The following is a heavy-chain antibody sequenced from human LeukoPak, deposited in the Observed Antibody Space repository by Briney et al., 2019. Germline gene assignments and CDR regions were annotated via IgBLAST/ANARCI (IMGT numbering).Heavy chain of an antibody. CDR1: GYTFTGYY. Sequence: ASVKVSCKASGYTFTGYYMHWVRQAPGQGLEWMGWINPNSGGTNYAQKFQGWVTMTRDTSISTAYMELSRLRSDDTAVYYCARTKYCSGGSCYSAVYYFDYWGQGTLVTVSS. V-gene: IGHV1-2*04. D-gene: IGHD2-15*01. CDR3: ARTKYCSGGSCYSAVYYFDY. CDR2: INPNSGGT. J-gene: IGHJ4*02.